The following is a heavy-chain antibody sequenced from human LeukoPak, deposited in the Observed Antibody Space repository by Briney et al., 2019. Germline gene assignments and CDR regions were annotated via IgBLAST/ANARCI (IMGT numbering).Heavy chain of an antibody. CDR3: ARGAIFGVVDYYYMDV. Sequence: SVTVSCKTSGYTFTTYGITWVRQAPGQGLEWMGGIIPIFGTANYAQKFQGRVTITADESTSTAYMELSSLRSEDTAVYYCARGAIFGVVDYYYMDVWGKGTTVTVSS. J-gene: IGHJ6*03. CDR2: IIPIFGTA. CDR1: GYTFTTYG. D-gene: IGHD3-3*01. V-gene: IGHV1-69*13.